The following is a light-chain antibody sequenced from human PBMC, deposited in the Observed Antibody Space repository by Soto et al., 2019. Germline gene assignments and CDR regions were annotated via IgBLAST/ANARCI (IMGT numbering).Light chain of an antibody. CDR1: QDISHY. Sequence: DIQMTQSPSSLSASVGDTVTITCQASQDISHYLNWYQQKPGKAPKLLIYDASSLESGVPSRFSGSGSGTEFTLTISSLQPDDFATYYCQQYNSYSWTFGQGTKVDIK. CDR3: QQYNSYSWT. CDR2: DAS. V-gene: IGKV1-5*01. J-gene: IGKJ1*01.